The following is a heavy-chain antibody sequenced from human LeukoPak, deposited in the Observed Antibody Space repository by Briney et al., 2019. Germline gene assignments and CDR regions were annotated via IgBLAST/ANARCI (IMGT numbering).Heavy chain of an antibody. CDR2: IRSERYGGTT. CDR1: GFTFSYSG. Sequence: GGSLRLSCTVSGFTFSYSGLSWVRQAPGKGLEWVGFIRSERYGGTTEYAASVKGRLTISRDDSKTVAYLHLNTLKAEDTAVYYCARDLREWEPNAFDVWGQGTMANVSP. V-gene: IGHV3-49*04. J-gene: IGHJ3*01. CDR3: ARDLREWEPNAFDV. D-gene: IGHD1-26*01.